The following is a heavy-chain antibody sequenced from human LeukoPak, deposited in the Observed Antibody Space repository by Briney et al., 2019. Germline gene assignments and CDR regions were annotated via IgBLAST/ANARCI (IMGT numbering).Heavy chain of an antibody. CDR1: GFTFSSYW. CDR2: IKQDGSEK. J-gene: IGHJ4*02. V-gene: IGHV3-7*01. CDR3: ARALSGYCTNGVCYWGY. Sequence: GGSLRLSCAASGFTFSSYWMSWVRQAPGKGLEWVANIKQDGSEKYYVDSVKGRFTISRDNAKNSLYLQMNSLRAEDTAVYYCARALSGYCTNGVCYWGYWGQGTLVTVSS. D-gene: IGHD2-8*01.